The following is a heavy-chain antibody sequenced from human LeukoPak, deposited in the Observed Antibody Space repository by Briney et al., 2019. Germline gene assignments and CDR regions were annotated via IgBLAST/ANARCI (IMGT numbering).Heavy chain of an antibody. Sequence: AASVKVSCKASGYTSTSYGISWVRQAPGQGLEWMGWISAYNGNTNYAQKLQGRVTMTTDTSTSTAYMELRSLRSDDTAVYCCAREYTGYYDSSGYFDYWGQGTLVTVSS. D-gene: IGHD3-22*01. CDR2: ISAYNGNT. CDR1: GYTSTSYG. CDR3: AREYTGYYDSSGYFDY. J-gene: IGHJ4*02. V-gene: IGHV1-18*01.